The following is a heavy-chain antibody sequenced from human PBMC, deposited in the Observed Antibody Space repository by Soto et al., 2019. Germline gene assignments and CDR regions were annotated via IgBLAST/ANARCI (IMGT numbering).Heavy chain of an antibody. V-gene: IGHV1-69*01. CDR2: IIPIFGTA. CDR1: GGTFSSYA. J-gene: IGHJ6*02. CDR3: ARARRDGYNDYYYYGMDV. D-gene: IGHD5-12*01. Sequence: QVQLVQSGAEVKKPGSSVKVSCKASGGTFSSYAISWVRQAPGQGLGWMGGIIPIFGTANYAQKFQGRVTITADESTSTAYMELSSLRSEDTAVYYCARARRDGYNDYYYYGMDVWGQGTTVTVSS.